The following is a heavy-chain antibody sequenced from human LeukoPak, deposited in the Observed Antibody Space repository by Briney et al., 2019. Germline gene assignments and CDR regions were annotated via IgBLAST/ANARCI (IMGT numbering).Heavy chain of an antibody. Sequence: GGSLRLSCAASGFTFSSYAMSWVRQAPGKGLEWVSSFSGSGGSTYYADSVKGRFTISRDNSKNTLYLQMNSLRAEDTAVYYCARRAGAYSHPYDYWGQGTLVTVSS. V-gene: IGHV3-23*01. D-gene: IGHD4/OR15-4a*01. CDR2: FSGSGGST. J-gene: IGHJ4*02. CDR3: ARRAGAYSHPYDY. CDR1: GFTFSSYA.